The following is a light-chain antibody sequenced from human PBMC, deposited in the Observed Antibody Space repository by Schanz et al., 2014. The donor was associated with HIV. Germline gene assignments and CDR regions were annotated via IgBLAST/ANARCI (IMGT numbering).Light chain of an antibody. J-gene: IGLJ3*02. Sequence: QSALTQPPSASGSPGQSVAISCTGTSSDVGGYNYVSWYQQHPGKAPKLMIYEVSKRPSGVPDRFSGSKSGNTASLTVSGLHAEDEADYYCSSYTSSSTLVFGGGTKVTVL. CDR2: EVS. CDR3: SSYTSSSTLV. CDR1: SSDVGGYNY. V-gene: IGLV2-8*01.